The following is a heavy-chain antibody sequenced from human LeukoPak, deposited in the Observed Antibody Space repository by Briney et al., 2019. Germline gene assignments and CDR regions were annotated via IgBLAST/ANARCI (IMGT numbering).Heavy chain of an antibody. CDR3: ARDPGGYYEGLPYFDY. CDR2: IIPIFGTA. Sequence: SVKVSCKDSGGTFISYAISWVRQAPGQGLEWMGGIIPIFGTANYAQKCQGRVTITADESTSTAYMELSSLRSEDTAVYYCARDPGGYYEGLPYFDYWGQGTLVTVSS. V-gene: IGHV1-69*13. CDR1: GGTFISYA. J-gene: IGHJ4*02. D-gene: IGHD3-22*01.